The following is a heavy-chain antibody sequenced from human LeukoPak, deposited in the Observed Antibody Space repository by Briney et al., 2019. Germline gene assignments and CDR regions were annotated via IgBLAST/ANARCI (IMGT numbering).Heavy chain of an antibody. J-gene: IGHJ4*02. CDR2: ISSSGSTI. CDR1: TSSAFY. CDR3: ARGDDFWSGYYGVDY. Sequence: TSSAFYWGWIRQAPGKGLEWVSYISSSGSTIYYADSVKGRFTISRDNAKNSLYLQMNSLRAEDTAVYYCARGDDFWSGYYGVDYWGQGTLVTVSS. V-gene: IGHV3-11*01. D-gene: IGHD3-3*01.